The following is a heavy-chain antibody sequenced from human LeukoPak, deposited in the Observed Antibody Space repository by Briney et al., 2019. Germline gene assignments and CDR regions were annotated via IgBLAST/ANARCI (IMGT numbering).Heavy chain of an antibody. CDR3: ARVGDGSGWFVY. D-gene: IGHD6-19*01. CDR1: GFTVSSNY. V-gene: IGHV3-53*01. CDR2: IYSGGSA. Sequence: QPGGSLRLSCAPSGFTVSSNYMGWVRQAPGQGLEWVSVIYSGGSAYYADSVKGRFTVSRDNSKDMLYLQMNSLRAEDTAVYYCARVGDGSGWFVYWGQGTLVTVSS. J-gene: IGHJ4*02.